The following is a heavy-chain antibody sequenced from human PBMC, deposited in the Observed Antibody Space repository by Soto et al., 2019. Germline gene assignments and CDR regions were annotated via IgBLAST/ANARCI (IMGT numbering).Heavy chain of an antibody. Sequence: SGGSLRLSCAPSGFTFSNYAMFWVHQAPGKGLEWVSTIFAGGGSTYYADSVKGRFTISRDNSKNILFLQMDSLRAEDTAVYFCAKDLIRGAGSIDFAYWGQGSLVTVSS. CDR1: GFTFSNYA. V-gene: IGHV3-23*01. D-gene: IGHD3-10*01. CDR3: AKDLIRGAGSIDFAY. J-gene: IGHJ4*02. CDR2: IFAGGGST.